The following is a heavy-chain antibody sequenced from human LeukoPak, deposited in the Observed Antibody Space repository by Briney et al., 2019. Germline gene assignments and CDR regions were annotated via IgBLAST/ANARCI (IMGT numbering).Heavy chain of an antibody. V-gene: IGHV3-74*01. Sequence: GGSLRLSCAASGFTFDDYAMHWVRQAPGKGLVWVSRINSDGSSTSYADSVKGRFTISRDNAKNTLYLQMNSLRAEDAAVYYCARDLGEYSSSWTEYFQHWGQGTLVTVSS. CDR1: GFTFDDYA. CDR2: INSDGSST. CDR3: ARDLGEYSSSWTEYFQH. J-gene: IGHJ1*01. D-gene: IGHD6-13*01.